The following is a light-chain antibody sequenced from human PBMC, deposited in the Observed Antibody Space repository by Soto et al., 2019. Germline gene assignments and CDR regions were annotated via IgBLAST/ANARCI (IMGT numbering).Light chain of an antibody. CDR2: GAS. Sequence: EIVMTQSPATLSVSPGERATLSCRASQSVSSNLAWYQQKPGQAPRLLIYGASTRATGIPARFSGSGSGTEFNLTISSRQAEDFAVYYCQQYNTWLWTFGQGTKVEIQ. V-gene: IGKV3-15*01. CDR3: QQYNTWLWT. J-gene: IGKJ1*01. CDR1: QSVSSN.